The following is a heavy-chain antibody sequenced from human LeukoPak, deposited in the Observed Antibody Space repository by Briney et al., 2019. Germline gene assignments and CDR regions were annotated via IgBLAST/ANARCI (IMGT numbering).Heavy chain of an antibody. Sequence: ASVKVSCKASGYTFTGYYVQWVRQAPGQGLEWMGWINPDSGGTNYAQKFQGRVTMTRDASISTAYMELSRLTSDDTAVYYCAKDRGPEWWGSFDYWGREPWSPSPQ. D-gene: IGHD3-16*01. CDR2: INPDSGGT. J-gene: IGHJ4*02. V-gene: IGHV1-2*02. CDR3: AKDRGPEWWGSFDY. CDR1: GYTFTGYY.